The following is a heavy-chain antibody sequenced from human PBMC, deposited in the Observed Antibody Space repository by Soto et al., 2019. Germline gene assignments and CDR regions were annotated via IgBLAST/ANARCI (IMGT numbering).Heavy chain of an antibody. J-gene: IGHJ4*02. CDR3: ARDPLWFGELLLDY. CDR1: GFTFSSYS. CDR2: ISSSSSTI. V-gene: IGHV3-48*01. D-gene: IGHD3-10*01. Sequence: EVQLVESGGGLVQPGGSLRLSCAASGFTFSSYSMNWVRQAPGKGLEWVSYISSSSSTIYYADSVKGRFTISRDNAKNSLYLQMNSPRAEDTAVYYCARDPLWFGELLLDYWGQGTLVTVSS.